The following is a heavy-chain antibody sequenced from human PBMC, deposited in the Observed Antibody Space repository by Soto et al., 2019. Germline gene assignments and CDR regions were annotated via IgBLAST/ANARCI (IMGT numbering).Heavy chain of an antibody. CDR1: GGSLSSYY. V-gene: IGHV4-59*01. Sequence: QVQLQESGPRLVEPSETLSLICNLSGGSLSSYYWSWIRHPPGKGLEWLGYIHHSGSTNYNPSLKSRVTISADTSKNHFSLKLTSMTAADTAVYYCAGWEQWLALDYWGQGILVTVSS. J-gene: IGHJ4*02. CDR2: IHHSGST. D-gene: IGHD6-19*01. CDR3: AGWEQWLALDY.